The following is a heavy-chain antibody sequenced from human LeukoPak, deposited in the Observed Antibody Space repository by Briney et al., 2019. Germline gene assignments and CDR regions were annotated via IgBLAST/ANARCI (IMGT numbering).Heavy chain of an antibody. J-gene: IGHJ5*02. CDR3: ARHNWFDP. Sequence: ASETLSLTCAVSGGSISSSNWWSWVRQPPGKGLEWIGEIYDSMTTNYNPSLKSRVTISVDKSKNQFSLRLNSVTAADTAVYCCARHNWFDPWGQGTLVTVSS. V-gene: IGHV4-4*01. CDR1: GGSISSSNW. CDR2: IYDSMTT.